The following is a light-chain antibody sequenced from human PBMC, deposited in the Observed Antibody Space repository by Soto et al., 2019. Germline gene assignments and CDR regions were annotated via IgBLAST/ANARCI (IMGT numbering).Light chain of an antibody. CDR1: QSISSW. V-gene: IGKV1-5*01. Sequence: DIQMTQSPSTLSESVGDRVTITCRASQSISSWLAWYQQKPGKAPKLLIYGASSLESGVPSRFSGSGSGTEFTLTISSLQPDDFATYYCQQYNSYRTFGHGTKVDIK. CDR3: QQYNSYRT. CDR2: GAS. J-gene: IGKJ1*01.